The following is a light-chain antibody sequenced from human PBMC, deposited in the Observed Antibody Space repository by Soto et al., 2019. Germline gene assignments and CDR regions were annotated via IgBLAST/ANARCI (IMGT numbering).Light chain of an antibody. CDR1: SSDVGGYKY. CDR2: DVS. CDR3: SSYTSISLYV. Sequence: QSVLTQPASVSGSPGQSISISCTGTSSDVGGYKYVSWYQQHPGKAPKLMIYDVSSRPSGVSNRFSGSKSGNTASLTISGLQAEDEADYYCSSYTSISLYVFGTGTQLTVL. V-gene: IGLV2-14*01. J-gene: IGLJ1*01.